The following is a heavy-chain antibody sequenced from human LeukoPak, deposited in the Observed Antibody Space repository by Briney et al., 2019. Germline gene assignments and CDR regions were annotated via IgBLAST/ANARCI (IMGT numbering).Heavy chain of an antibody. CDR2: ICHSGST. CDR3: ARLEASQKRSSHCSSTTCYTTRFDY. V-gene: IGHV4-38-2*02. Sequence: SETLSLTCTVSDYSISSHYCWGWIRQPPGKGLEWVGSICHSGSTFYNPSLKSRVTISVDTSKNQFSLNLSSVTAADTAVYYCARLEASQKRSSHCSSTTCYTTRFDYWGQGTLVTVSS. CDR1: DYSISSHYC. J-gene: IGHJ4*02. D-gene: IGHD2-2*02.